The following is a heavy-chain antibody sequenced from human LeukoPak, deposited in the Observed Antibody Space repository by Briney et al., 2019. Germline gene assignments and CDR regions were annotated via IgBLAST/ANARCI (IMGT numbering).Heavy chain of an antibody. CDR3: ARRSMVDY. J-gene: IGHJ4*02. CDR2: IKQDGSEK. V-gene: IGHV3-7*01. Sequence: GGTLRLSCAASGFTFSSYGMTWVRQAPGKGLEWVANIKQDGSEKYYVDSVKGRFTISRDNAKNSLYLQMNSLRAEDTAVYYCARRSMVDYWGQGTLVTVSS. CDR1: GFTFSSYG. D-gene: IGHD2-21*01.